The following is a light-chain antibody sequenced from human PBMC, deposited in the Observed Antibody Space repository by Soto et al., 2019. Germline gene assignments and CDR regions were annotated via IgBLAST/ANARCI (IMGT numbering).Light chain of an antibody. CDR3: SSYTSTSSPYV. Sequence: QSALAQPASVSGSPGQSITISCTGTSSDVGGYNYVSWYQQHPGKAPKLMIYEVTTRPSGVSNRFSGSKSGNTASLTISGLQAEDEADYYCSSYTSTSSPYVFGTGPKVTVL. CDR1: SSDVGGYNY. CDR2: EVT. J-gene: IGLJ1*01. V-gene: IGLV2-14*01.